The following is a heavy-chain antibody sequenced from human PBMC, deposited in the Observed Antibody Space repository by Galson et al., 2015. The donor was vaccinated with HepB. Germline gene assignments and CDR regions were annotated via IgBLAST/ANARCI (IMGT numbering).Heavy chain of an antibody. CDR1: GYTFTSYY. CDR2: INPSGGST. Sequence: QSGAEVKKPGSSVKVSCKASGYTFTSYYMHWVRQAPGQGLEWMGIINPSGGSTSYAQKFQGRVTTTRDTSTSTAYMELRSLRSDDTAVYYCARGPAYGVYWYFDLWGRGTLVTVSS. CDR3: ARGPAYGVYWYFDL. D-gene: IGHD4-17*01. V-gene: IGHV1-46*01. J-gene: IGHJ2*01.